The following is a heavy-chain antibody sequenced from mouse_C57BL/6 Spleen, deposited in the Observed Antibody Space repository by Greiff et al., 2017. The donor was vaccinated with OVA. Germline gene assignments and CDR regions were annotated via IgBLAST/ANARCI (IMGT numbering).Heavy chain of an antibody. V-gene: IGHV3-6*01. J-gene: IGHJ2*01. Sequence: EVQLVESGPGLVKPSQSLSLTCSVTGYSITSGYYWNWIRQFPGNKLEWMGYISYDGSNNYNPSLKNRISITRDTSKNQFFLKLNAVTTEDTATYYCASFSSYESYWGQGTTLTVSS. D-gene: IGHD1-1*01. CDR2: ISYDGSN. CDR3: ASFSSYESY. CDR1: GYSITSGYY.